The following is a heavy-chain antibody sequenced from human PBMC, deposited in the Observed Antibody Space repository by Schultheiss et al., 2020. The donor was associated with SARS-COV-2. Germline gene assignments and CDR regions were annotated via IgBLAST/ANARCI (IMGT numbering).Heavy chain of an antibody. CDR2: INPNSGGT. D-gene: IGHD3-16*02. CDR1: GGTFSSYA. V-gene: IGHV1-2*02. CDR3: ARFRLSSYYYMDV. Sequence: ASVKVSCKASGGTFSSYAISWVRQAPGQGLEWMGWINPNSGGTNYAQKFQGRVTMTRDTSISTAYMELSRLRSDDTAVYYCARFRLSSYYYMDVWGKGTTVTVSS. J-gene: IGHJ6*03.